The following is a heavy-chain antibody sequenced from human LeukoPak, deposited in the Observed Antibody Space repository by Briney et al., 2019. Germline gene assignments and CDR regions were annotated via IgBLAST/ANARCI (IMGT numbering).Heavy chain of an antibody. CDR1: GFSFGGYS. D-gene: IGHD3-10*01. CDR2: ISSTSGTI. V-gene: IGHV3-48*04. Sequence: PGGSLRLSCAASGFSFGGYSMNWVRQAPGKGLEWVSYISSTSGTIYDADFVKGRFTISRDNAKNSLYLQMNGLRAEDTAVYYCARDRALRGINMWYFDLWGRGTLVSVSS. CDR3: ARDRALRGINMWYFDL. J-gene: IGHJ2*01.